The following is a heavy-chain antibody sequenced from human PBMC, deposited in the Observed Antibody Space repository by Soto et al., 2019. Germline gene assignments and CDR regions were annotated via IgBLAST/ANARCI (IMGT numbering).Heavy chain of an antibody. CDR3: ARGAYDFWSGYYGCFVY. J-gene: IGHJ4*02. CDR2: IYHNGSP. V-gene: IGHV4-4*01. CDR1: GGSPSSTNW. D-gene: IGHD3-3*01. Sequence: SETLPLTCVVSGGSPSSTNWCTWLLQPPGKRLEWIGEIYHNGSPTYSPSLRGRATISVDKSNNQFSLRLRSVTAADTAVYCCARGAYDFWSGYYGCFVYWGQGTLVT.